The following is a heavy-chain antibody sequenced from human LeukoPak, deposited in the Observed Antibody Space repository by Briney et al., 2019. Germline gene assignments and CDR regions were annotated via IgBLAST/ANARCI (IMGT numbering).Heavy chain of an antibody. Sequence: PGGSLRLSCAASGFTFSSYAMSWVRQASGKGLEWVSAISGSGGGTYYADSVKGRFTISRDNAKNSLYLQMNSLRAEDTAVYYCARSSSYPDYWGQGTLVTVSS. CDR2: ISGSGGGT. V-gene: IGHV3-23*01. D-gene: IGHD6-13*01. CDR3: ARSSSYPDY. CDR1: GFTFSSYA. J-gene: IGHJ4*02.